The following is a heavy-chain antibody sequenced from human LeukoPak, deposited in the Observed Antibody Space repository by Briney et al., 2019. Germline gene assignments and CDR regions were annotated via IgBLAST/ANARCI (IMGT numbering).Heavy chain of an antibody. CDR3: ARDIRPRVESFDY. CDR1: GYTFTDYH. CDR2: INPNSGGT. D-gene: IGHD3-3*01. J-gene: IGHJ4*02. Sequence: ASVKVSCEASGYTFTDYHLHWVRQAPGQGLEWMGWINPNSGGTNYAQKFQGRVTMTRDTSINTAYMELSRVRSDDTAVYYCARDIRPRVESFDYWGQGTLVTVSS. V-gene: IGHV1-2*02.